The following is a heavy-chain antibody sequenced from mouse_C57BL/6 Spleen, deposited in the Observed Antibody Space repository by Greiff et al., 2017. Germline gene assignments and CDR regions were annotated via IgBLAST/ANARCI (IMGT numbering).Heavy chain of an antibody. J-gene: IGHJ2*01. CDR1: GYTFTSYW. Sequence: QVQLQQPGAELVKPGASVKLSCKASGYTFTSYWMHWVKQRPGQGLEWIVMIHPNSGSTNYNEKFKSKATLTVDKSSSTAYMQLSSLTSEDSAVYYCARNDGYYSDYWGQGTTLTVSS. CDR2: IHPNSGST. V-gene: IGHV1-64*01. D-gene: IGHD2-3*01. CDR3: ARNDGYYSDY.